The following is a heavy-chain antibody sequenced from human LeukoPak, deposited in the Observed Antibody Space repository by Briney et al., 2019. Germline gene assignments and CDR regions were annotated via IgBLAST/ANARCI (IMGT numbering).Heavy chain of an antibody. Sequence: GGSLRLSCAASGFTFSSYSMNWVRQAPGKGLEWVSTISTSGGSTYYADSVKGRFSISRDNSKNTLYLQMNSLRAEDTAVYYCAKVSYGSGSYDYYFDYWGQGTLVTVSS. D-gene: IGHD3-10*01. J-gene: IGHJ4*02. CDR2: ISTSGGST. V-gene: IGHV3-23*01. CDR1: GFTFSSYS. CDR3: AKVSYGSGSYDYYFDY.